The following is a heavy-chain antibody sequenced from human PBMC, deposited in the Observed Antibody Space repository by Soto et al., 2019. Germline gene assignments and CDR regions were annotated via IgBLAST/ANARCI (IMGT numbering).Heavy chain of an antibody. J-gene: IGHJ4*02. CDR3: ARAVSVISLIDY. V-gene: IGHV3-30-3*01. CDR1: GFIFSNYA. D-gene: IGHD2-21*01. CDR2: ISNDGSNK. Sequence: QVQLVESGEGVVQPGRSLRLSCAASGFIFSNYAMHWVRQAPGKGLEWVAVISNDGSNKYHADSMKGRFTISRDNSKNTLYLQMNSLRAEDTAVYYCARAVSVISLIDYWGQGTLVTVAS.